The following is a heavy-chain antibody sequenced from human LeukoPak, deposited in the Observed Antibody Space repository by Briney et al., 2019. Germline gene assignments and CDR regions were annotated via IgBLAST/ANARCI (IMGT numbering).Heavy chain of an antibody. J-gene: IGHJ3*02. Sequence: PSETLSLTCTVSGGSISSYYWSWIRQPPGKGLEWIGYIYYSGSTNYNPSLKSRVTISVDTSKSQFSLKLSSVTAADTAVYYCARDGYYYDSSGYPRRFDAFDIWGQGTMVTVSS. CDR3: ARDGYYYDSSGYPRRFDAFDI. CDR1: GGSISSYY. D-gene: IGHD3-22*01. V-gene: IGHV4-59*12. CDR2: IYYSGST.